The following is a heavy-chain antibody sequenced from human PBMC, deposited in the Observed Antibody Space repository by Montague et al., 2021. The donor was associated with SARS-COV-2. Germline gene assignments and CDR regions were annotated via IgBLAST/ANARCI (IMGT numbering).Heavy chain of an antibody. Sequence: SETLSLICAVYSGSFSDYYWTWIRQPPGKGLEWIGEINHTGSATYNPSLKSRVTLSVDTSKNQFSLKLQSVTAADTAVYYCARGQVTIFGMLIFIPAAGHLDGWGQGTSVTVSS. D-gene: IGHD3-3*01. CDR3: ARGQVTIFGMLIFIPAAGHLDG. V-gene: IGHV4-34*01. J-gene: IGHJ3*01. CDR1: SGSFSDYY. CDR2: INHTGSA.